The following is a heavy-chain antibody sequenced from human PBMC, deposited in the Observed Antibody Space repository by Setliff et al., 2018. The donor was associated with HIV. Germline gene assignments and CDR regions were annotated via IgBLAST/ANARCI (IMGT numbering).Heavy chain of an antibody. Sequence: SDTLSLTCAVSGAGIISYSWSWIRQPAGKGLEWIGRVYSSGSTNYNPSLRNRLTMSVDTSKKQFSLKLSSVTAADTAVYYCARGSVIVADALDIWGQGTMVTVSS. CDR3: ARGSVIVADALDI. J-gene: IGHJ3*02. CDR2: VYSSGST. V-gene: IGHV4-4*07. CDR1: GAGIISYS. D-gene: IGHD1-26*01.